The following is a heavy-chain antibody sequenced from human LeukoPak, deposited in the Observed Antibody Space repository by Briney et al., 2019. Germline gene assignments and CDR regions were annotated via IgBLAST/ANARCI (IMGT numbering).Heavy chain of an antibody. CDR3: ARGGSYLSAFDI. J-gene: IGHJ3*02. D-gene: IGHD1-26*01. CDR2: ISSSSNYI. Sequence: GGSLRLSYAASGITGYSMHWVRQAPGKGLEWACSISSSSNYIYCADSVKGRFTISRDNSKNTLYLQMNSLRAEDTAVYYCARGGSYLSAFDIWGQGTMVTVSS. V-gene: IGHV3-21*04. CDR1: GITGYS.